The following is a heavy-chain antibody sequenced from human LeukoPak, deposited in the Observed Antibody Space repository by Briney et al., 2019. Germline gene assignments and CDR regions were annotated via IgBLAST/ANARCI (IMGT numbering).Heavy chain of an antibody. CDR3: ARGSNSGSSKDAFDI. CDR2: INPNSGGT. V-gene: IGHV1-2*02. CDR1: GYTFTGYY. D-gene: IGHD1-26*01. J-gene: IGHJ3*02. Sequence: GPVKVSCKASGYTFTGYYMHWVRQAPGQGLEWMGWINPNSGGTNYAQKFQGRVTMTRDTSISTAYMELSRLRSDDTAVYYCARGSNSGSSKDAFDIWGQGTMVTVSS.